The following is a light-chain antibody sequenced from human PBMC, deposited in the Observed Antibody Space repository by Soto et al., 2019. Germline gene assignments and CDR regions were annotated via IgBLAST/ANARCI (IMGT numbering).Light chain of an antibody. CDR2: GSS. CDR3: QQYGSSPPYT. CDR1: QSVTNKY. V-gene: IGKV3-20*01. J-gene: IGKJ2*01. Sequence: EVVLTQSPGTLSLSPGERATLSCRASQSVTNKYLAWYQQKPGQAPRLLIFGSSDRATGIPDRFSGSESGTDFTLTISRREPEDFAVYYCQQYGSSPPYTFGQGTKLEI.